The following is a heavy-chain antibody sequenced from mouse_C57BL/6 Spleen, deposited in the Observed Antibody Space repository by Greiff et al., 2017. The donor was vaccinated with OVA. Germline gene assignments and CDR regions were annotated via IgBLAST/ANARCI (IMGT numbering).Heavy chain of an antibody. J-gene: IGHJ1*03. V-gene: IGHV1-59*01. Sequence: VQLQQPGAELVRPGTSVKLSCKASGYTFTSYWMHWVKQRPGQGLEWIGVIDPSDSYTNYNQKFKGKATLTVDTSSSTAYMQLSSLTSEDSAVYYCARDSSSPEDDVWGTGTTVTVSS. CDR3: ARDSSSPEDDV. CDR2: IDPSDSYT. D-gene: IGHD1-1*01. CDR1: GYTFTSYW.